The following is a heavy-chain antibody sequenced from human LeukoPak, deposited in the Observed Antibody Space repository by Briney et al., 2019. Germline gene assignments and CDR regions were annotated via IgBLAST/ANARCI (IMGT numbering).Heavy chain of an antibody. D-gene: IGHD3-22*01. CDR3: ASLDYYYDSSGYYLDF. Sequence: WGSLRLSCASSGCSFGDYSMSWVRQAPWKGLERVSLISSSSGYIYYADSVKGRFTISRDNAKNSLYLQMNSLRAEDTALYYCASLDYYYDSSGYYLDFWGQGTLVTVSS. CDR1: GCSFGDYS. CDR2: ISSSSGYI. V-gene: IGHV3-21*01. J-gene: IGHJ4*02.